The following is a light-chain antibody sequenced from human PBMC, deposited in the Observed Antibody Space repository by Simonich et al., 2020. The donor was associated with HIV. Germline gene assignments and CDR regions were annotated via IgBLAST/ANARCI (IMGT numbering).Light chain of an antibody. CDR1: QRLSSN. Sequence: EIVMTQSPATLSVSPGQRATLSCRASQRLSSNLAWYQQKPGQAPRLLIYGASTRATGIPARFSGSGSGTEFTLTISSVQSEDCAVYYCQQYNTWPLLFGQGTKLEIK. J-gene: IGKJ2*01. V-gene: IGKV3-15*01. CDR2: GAS. CDR3: QQYNTWPLL.